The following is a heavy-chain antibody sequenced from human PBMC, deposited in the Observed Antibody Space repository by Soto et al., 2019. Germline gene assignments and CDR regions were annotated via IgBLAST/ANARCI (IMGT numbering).Heavy chain of an antibody. J-gene: IGHJ5*02. Sequence: SETLSLTCSVSGAALNSGNYYWSWIRQVPGKGLEWIGHIYVTGAVDYNPSLRDRITISQDTSERQFSLNLRLVTAADTAVYYCARLRIATNNYKWFVPWGQGTLVTVSS. V-gene: IGHV4-31*03. CDR1: GAALNSGNYY. CDR2: IYVTGAV. D-gene: IGHD2-21*01. CDR3: ARLRIATNNYKWFVP.